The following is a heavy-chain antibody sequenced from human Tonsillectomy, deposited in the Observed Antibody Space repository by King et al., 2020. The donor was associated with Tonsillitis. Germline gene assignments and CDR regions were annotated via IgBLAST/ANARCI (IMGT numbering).Heavy chain of an antibody. V-gene: IGHV3-48*01. CDR3: ARGIAVALSDY. CDR1: GFTFSSYS. D-gene: IGHD6-19*01. J-gene: IGHJ4*02. CDR2: ISSSSSTI. Sequence: VQLVESGGGLVQPGGSLRLSCAASGFTFSSYSMNWVRQAPGKGLEWVSYISSSSSTIYYADSVKGRFTNSRDNAKNSLYLQMNSLRAEDTAVYYCARGIAVALSDYWGQGTLVTVSS.